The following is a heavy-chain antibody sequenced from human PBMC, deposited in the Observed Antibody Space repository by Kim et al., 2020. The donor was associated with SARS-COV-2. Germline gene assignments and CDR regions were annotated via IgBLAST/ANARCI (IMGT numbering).Heavy chain of an antibody. CDR1: GFNFRSSW. Sequence: GGSLRLSCVASGFNFRSSWMAWARQAPGKGLEWVTNIKPDGSDKYYVDSVKGRFTMSRDNAKNSLYLQMDSLRGEDTAVYYCVLGQGASWGQGTLVSV. CDR2: IKPDGSDK. CDR3: VLGQGAS. D-gene: IGHD3-16*01. J-gene: IGHJ5*02. V-gene: IGHV3-7*01.